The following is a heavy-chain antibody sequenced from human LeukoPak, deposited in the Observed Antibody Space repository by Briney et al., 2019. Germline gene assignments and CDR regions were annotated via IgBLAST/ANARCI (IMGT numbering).Heavy chain of an antibody. CDR2: TYYSGST. Sequence: SETLSLTCTVSGGSISSYYWSWIRQPPGKGLEWIGYTYYSGSTNYNPSLKSRVTISVDTSKNQFSLKLSSVTAADTAVYYCAREAIAAAGLFDYWGQGTLVTVSS. V-gene: IGHV4-59*01. CDR3: AREAIAAAGLFDY. D-gene: IGHD6-13*01. J-gene: IGHJ4*02. CDR1: GGSISSYY.